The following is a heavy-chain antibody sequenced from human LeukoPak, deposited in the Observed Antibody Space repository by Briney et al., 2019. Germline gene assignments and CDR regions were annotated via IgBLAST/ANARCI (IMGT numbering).Heavy chain of an antibody. CDR1: GYTFNSYY. CDR3: ARDPLGYCSSTSCYLGSRPSMIDY. CDR2: INPSRGST. V-gene: IGHV1-46*02. D-gene: IGHD2-2*01. Sequence: ASVKVSCKASGYTFNSYYMHWVRQAPGQGLEWMGIINPSRGSTSYAPKFQGRVTMTRDTSTSTVYMELSSLRSEDTAVYYCARDPLGYCSSTSCYLGSRPSMIDYWGQGTLVTVSS. J-gene: IGHJ4*02.